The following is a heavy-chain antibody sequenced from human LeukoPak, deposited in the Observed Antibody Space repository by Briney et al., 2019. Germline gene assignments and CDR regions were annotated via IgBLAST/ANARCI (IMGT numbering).Heavy chain of an antibody. D-gene: IGHD6-13*01. CDR2: ISYDGSNK. V-gene: IGHV3-30*18. Sequence: GGSLRLSCAASGFTFSSYGMHWVRQAPGKGLEWVAVISYDGSNKYYADSVKGRFTISRDNSKNTLYLQMNSLRAEDTAVYYCAKGAESSSWWGYYYYGMDVWGQRTTVTVSS. CDR1: GFTFSSYG. CDR3: AKGAESSSWWGYYYYGMDV. J-gene: IGHJ6*02.